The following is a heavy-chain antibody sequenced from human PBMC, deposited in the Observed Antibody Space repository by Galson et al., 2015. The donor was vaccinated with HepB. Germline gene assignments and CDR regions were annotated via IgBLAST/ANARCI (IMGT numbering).Heavy chain of an antibody. Sequence: LSLTCTVSGGSISNTNYYWGWIRQPPGKGLEWIGIIYYSGNTYSNPSLRSRVTISVDTSKDQFSLSLSSVTAADTAVYYCARDVGATSEMVSWFGPWGQGTLVTVSS. CDR1: GGSISNTNYY. V-gene: IGHV4-39*02. CDR3: ARDVGATSEMVSWFGP. J-gene: IGHJ5*02. D-gene: IGHD5-24*01. CDR2: IYYSGNT.